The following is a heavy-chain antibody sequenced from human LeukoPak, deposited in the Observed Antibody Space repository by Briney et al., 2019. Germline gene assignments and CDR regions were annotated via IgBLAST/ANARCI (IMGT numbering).Heavy chain of an antibody. CDR1: GGSISSYY. D-gene: IGHD3-10*01. V-gene: IGHV4-59*01. CDR3: ARARGSGSLADSDY. Sequence: SETLSLTCTVSGGSISSYYWIWLGPPPGKGLEWIGYIYYSGSTNYNPSLKSRVTISVDTSNNQFSLKLSSVTAADTAVYYCARARGSGSLADSDYWGQGTLVTVSS. J-gene: IGHJ4*02. CDR2: IYYSGST.